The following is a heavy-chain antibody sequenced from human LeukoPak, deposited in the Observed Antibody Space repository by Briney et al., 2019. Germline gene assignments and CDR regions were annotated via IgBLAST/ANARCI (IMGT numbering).Heavy chain of an antibody. CDR2: IIPIFGTA. CDR3: ARDLVAAADSYNWFDP. Sequence: SVKVSCKASGGTFSSYAISWVRQAPGQGLEWMGGIIPIFGTANYAQKFQGRVTITTDESTSTAYMELSSLRSEDTAVYYCARDLVAAADSYNWFDPRGQGTLVTVSS. CDR1: GGTFSSYA. V-gene: IGHV1-69*05. D-gene: IGHD6-13*01. J-gene: IGHJ5*02.